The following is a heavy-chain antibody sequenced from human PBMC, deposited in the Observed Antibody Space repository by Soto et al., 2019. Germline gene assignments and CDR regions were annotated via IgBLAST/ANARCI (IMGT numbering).Heavy chain of an antibody. Sequence: VVSLRLSCAASGFTFSNYDMHWVRQAPGKGLGWVAVIWYDGSKKYFIDSVKGRFTISRDNSKNTLYLQMNSLRAEDTAVYYCARDLRITGFGTSYSYYYGMDVWGQGTTVTVSS. CDR3: ARDLRITGFGTSYSYYYGMDV. D-gene: IGHD3-3*01. V-gene: IGHV3-33*01. CDR2: IWYDGSKK. CDR1: GFTFSNYD. J-gene: IGHJ6*02.